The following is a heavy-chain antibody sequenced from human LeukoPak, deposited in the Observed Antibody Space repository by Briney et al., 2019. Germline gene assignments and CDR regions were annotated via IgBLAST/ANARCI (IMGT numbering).Heavy chain of an antibody. CDR2: INPSGGST. Sequence: ASVKVSCKASGYTFTSYYMHWVRQAPGQGLEWMGIINPSGGSTSYAQKFQGRVTMTTDTSTSTAYMELRSLRSDDTAVYYCARGPGHSGNDYWGQGTLVTVSS. D-gene: IGHD4-23*01. V-gene: IGHV1-46*01. J-gene: IGHJ4*02. CDR3: ARGPGHSGNDY. CDR1: GYTFTSYY.